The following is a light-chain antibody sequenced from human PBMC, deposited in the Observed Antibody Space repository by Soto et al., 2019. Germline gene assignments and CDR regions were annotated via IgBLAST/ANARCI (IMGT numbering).Light chain of an antibody. J-gene: IGKJ1*01. CDR1: QGISNY. CDR2: AAS. V-gene: IGKV1-27*01. CDR3: QKYNSAPT. Sequence: DIQMTQSPSSLSASVEDRVTITCRASQGISNYLAWYQQKPGKVPKLLIYAASTLQSGVPSRFSGSGSETDFTLTNSSLQPEDVATYYCQKYNSAPTFGQGTKVELK.